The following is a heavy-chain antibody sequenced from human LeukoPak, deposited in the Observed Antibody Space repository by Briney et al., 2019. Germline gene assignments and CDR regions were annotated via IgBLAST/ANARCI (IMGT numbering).Heavy chain of an antibody. CDR1: GFSLSTHGVT. CDR3: AHKGRGSGSYTM. Sequence: SGPTLVKPTQTLTVTCTVSGFSLSTHGVTVGWIRQPPGKALEWLAVTYWNNDKSYSPSLKNRLTITQDTSKNQVILIMANMDPVDTGTYYCAHKGRGSGSYTMWGQGTLVTVSS. D-gene: IGHD3-10*01. V-gene: IGHV2-5*01. CDR2: TYWNNDK. J-gene: IGHJ4*02.